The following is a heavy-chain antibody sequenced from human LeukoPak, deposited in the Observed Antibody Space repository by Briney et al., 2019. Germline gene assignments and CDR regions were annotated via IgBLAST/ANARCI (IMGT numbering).Heavy chain of an antibody. V-gene: IGHV3-21*01. CDR1: GFTFSSYS. Sequence: PGGSLRLSCAASGFTFSSYSMNWVRQAPGKGLEWVSSISSSSSYIYYADSVKGRFTISRDNAKNSLYLQMNSLRAEDTAVYYCARGGYSSSWYAGDDAFDIWGQGTMVTVSS. CDR2: ISSSSSYI. CDR3: ARGGYSSSWYAGDDAFDI. J-gene: IGHJ3*02. D-gene: IGHD6-13*01.